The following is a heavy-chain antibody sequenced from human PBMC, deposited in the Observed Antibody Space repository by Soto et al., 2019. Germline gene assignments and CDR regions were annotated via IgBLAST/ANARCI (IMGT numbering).Heavy chain of an antibody. V-gene: IGHV3-30*03. CDR3: ARDDEGGSGCDLGC. D-gene: IGHD3-3*01. J-gene: IGHJ4*02. CDR1: GFTFSSYV. Sequence: QVQLVESGGGVVQPGRSLRLSCAASGFTFSSYVIHWVRQTPGKGLEWVAFISRDGSNEYYADSVKGRFTISRDNSKNTLYLQMNSLTAEDTAVYYCARDDEGGSGCDLGCWGQGTLVTVSS. CDR2: ISRDGSNE.